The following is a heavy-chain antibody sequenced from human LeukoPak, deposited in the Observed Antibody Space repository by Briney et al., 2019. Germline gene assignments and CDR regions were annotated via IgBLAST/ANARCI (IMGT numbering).Heavy chain of an antibody. CDR3: ARVSPYYDFWSGYYTDY. CDR1: GYTFTSYV. CDR2: ISAYNGKT. Sequence: ASVKVSCKASGYTFTSYVISWVRQAPGQGLEGMGWISAYNGKTNYAQRLQGRVTMTTDTSTSTAYMELRSLRSDDTAVYYCARVSPYYDFWSGYYTDYWGQGTLVTVSS. J-gene: IGHJ4*02. D-gene: IGHD3-3*01. V-gene: IGHV1-18*01.